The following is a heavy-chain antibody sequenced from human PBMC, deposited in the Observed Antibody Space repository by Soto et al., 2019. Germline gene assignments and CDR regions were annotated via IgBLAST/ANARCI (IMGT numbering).Heavy chain of an antibody. CDR1: GDSSSTYY. V-gene: IGHV4-59*01. D-gene: IGHD2-8*02. Sequence: QVQLQESGPGLVKSSETLSLTCSVSGDSSSTYYWGWIRQPPGKGLEWIGYINYSGRSNQNPSLKIRLSISVDASKNQVSLKLTSVTAADTAVYYCARSYCADSVSCNWFDPWGQGTLVVVSS. J-gene: IGHJ5*02. CDR3: ARSYCADSVSCNWFDP. CDR2: INYSGRS.